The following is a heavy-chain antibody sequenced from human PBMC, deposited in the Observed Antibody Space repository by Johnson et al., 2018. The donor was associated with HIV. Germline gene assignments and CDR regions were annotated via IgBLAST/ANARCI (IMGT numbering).Heavy chain of an antibody. Sequence: QMLLVESGGGVVQPGRSLRLSCAASGFTFSSYAMHWVRQAPGKGLEWVAVISYDGSNKYYADSVKGRFTISRDNSKNTLYLQMNSLRAEDTAVYYCARDSPRAAAGRLIGAFDIWGQGTMVTVSS. J-gene: IGHJ3*02. CDR2: ISYDGSNK. CDR1: GFTFSSYA. V-gene: IGHV3-30-3*01. CDR3: ARDSPRAAAGRLIGAFDI. D-gene: IGHD6-13*01.